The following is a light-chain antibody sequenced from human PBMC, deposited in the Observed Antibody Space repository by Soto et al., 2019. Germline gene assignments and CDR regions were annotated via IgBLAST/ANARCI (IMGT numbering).Light chain of an antibody. J-gene: IGLJ2*01. CDR2: DVS. CDR3: YSYAGGYTHAV. CDR1: SSDVGTYNY. V-gene: IGLV2-11*01. Sequence: QSALTQPRSVSGPPGQSVSISCSGTSSDVGTYNYVSWYQQHPGKAPKLMIYDVSKRPSGVPDRFSGSKSGNRASLTISGLQAEDEADYYCYSYAGGYTHAVFGGGTKHTAL.